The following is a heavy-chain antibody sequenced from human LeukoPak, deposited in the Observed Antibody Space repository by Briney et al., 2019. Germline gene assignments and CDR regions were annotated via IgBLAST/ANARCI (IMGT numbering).Heavy chain of an antibody. CDR3: ARESGTYSYGTFDI. V-gene: IGHV3-11*01. J-gene: IGHJ3*02. CDR1: GFTVSDYY. D-gene: IGHD1-26*01. CDR2: ISSSGSTI. Sequence: GGSLRLSCAASGFTVSDYYMTWIRQAPGEGLVWVSYISSSGSTIYYGDFVKGRFTISRDNAKNSLVLQMNSLTAEDTAVYYCARESGTYSYGTFDIWGQGTMVTVSS.